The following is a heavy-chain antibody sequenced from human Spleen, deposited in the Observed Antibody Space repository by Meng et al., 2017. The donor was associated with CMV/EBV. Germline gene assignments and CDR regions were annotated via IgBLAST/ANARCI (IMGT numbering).Heavy chain of an antibody. CDR1: GYTFIGYY. CDR2: INPETGDA. Sequence: SVKVSCKASGYTFIGYYMHWMRQAPGQGLEWMGWINPETGDANYAQKFQGRVTMTRDTFITTAYMEVSRLRSDDTAVYYCARERYLVPAASPDYYYYGMDVWGQGTTVTVSS. J-gene: IGHJ6*02. CDR3: ARERYLVPAASPDYYYYGMDV. D-gene: IGHD2-2*01. V-gene: IGHV1-2*02.